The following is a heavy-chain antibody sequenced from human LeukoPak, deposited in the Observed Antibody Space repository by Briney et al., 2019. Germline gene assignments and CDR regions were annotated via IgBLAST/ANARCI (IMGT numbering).Heavy chain of an antibody. CDR3: ARVAVSGPTGWFDS. D-gene: IGHD2-8*02. Sequence: GRSLRLSCAASGFTFSSYAMHWVRQAPGKGLEWVAVISYDGSNKYYADSVKGRFTISRDNSKNTLYLQMNSLRAEDTAVYYCARVAVSGPTGWFDSWSQGTLVIVSS. CDR1: GFTFSSYA. J-gene: IGHJ5*01. V-gene: IGHV3-30-3*01. CDR2: ISYDGSNK.